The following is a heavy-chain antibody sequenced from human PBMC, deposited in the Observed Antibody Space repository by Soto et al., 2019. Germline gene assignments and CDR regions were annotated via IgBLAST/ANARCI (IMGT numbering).Heavy chain of an antibody. Sequence: GGSLRLSCAASGFTFSSYWMSWVRQAPGKGLEWVANIKQDGSEKYYVDSVKGRFTISRDNAKNSLYLQMNSLRAEDTAVYYCARATPPLGDYIWGSRSPIDYWGQGTLVTVSS. V-gene: IGHV3-7*01. J-gene: IGHJ4*02. CDR2: IKQDGSEK. CDR1: GFTFSSYW. CDR3: ARATPPLGDYIWGSRSPIDY. D-gene: IGHD3-16*01.